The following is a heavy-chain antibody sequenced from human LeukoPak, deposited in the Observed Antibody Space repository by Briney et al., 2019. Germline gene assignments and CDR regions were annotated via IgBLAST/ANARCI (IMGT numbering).Heavy chain of an antibody. J-gene: IGHJ4*02. CDR3: ARSTLGIEFDY. Sequence: ASVKVSCKASGYIFTSYSISWVRQAPGQGLEWMGWISAYNGDTNYVQKFQGRVTMTTDTSTSTAYMELKSLRSDDTAVYYCARSTLGIEFDYWGQGSLVTVSS. CDR1: GYIFTSYS. V-gene: IGHV1-18*01. CDR2: ISAYNGDT. D-gene: IGHD7-27*01.